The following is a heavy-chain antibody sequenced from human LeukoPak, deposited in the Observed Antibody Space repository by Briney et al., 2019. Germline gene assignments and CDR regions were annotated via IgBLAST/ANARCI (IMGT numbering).Heavy chain of an antibody. D-gene: IGHD6-13*01. CDR2: TYYRSKWYN. J-gene: IGHJ4*02. CDR1: GDSFSSNSAA. Sequence: SQTLSLTCAISGDSFSSNSAAWNWIRQSPSRGLEWLGRTYYRSKWYNDYAVSVKSRITINPDTSKNQFSLQLNSVTAADTAVYYCASDRSSWNPGAPYWGQGTLVTVSS. V-gene: IGHV6-1*01. CDR3: ASDRSSWNPGAPY.